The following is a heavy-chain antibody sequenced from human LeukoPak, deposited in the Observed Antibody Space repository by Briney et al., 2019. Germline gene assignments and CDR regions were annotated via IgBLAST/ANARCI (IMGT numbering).Heavy chain of an antibody. J-gene: IGHJ4*02. Sequence: GGSLRLSCAASGFSFSSYTMNWVRQAPGKGLEYVSAISSHGGSTYYADSVKGRFIISRDNSKNTLYLQMSSLRAEDTAVYYCAIAASGTLADYWGQGTLVTVSS. CDR2: ISSHGGST. CDR1: GFSFSSYT. V-gene: IGHV3-64D*09. CDR3: AIAASGTLADY. D-gene: IGHD6-13*01.